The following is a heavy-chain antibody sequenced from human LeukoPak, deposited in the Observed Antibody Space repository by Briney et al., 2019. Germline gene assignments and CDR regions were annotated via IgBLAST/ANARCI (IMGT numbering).Heavy chain of an antibody. V-gene: IGHV3-21*01. CDR3: VRDALGQSGAGGY. CDR1: GFTFSAYT. J-gene: IGHJ4*02. Sequence: GGSLRLSCSACGFTFSAYTMNWVRQAPGKGLDWFSSVSPSGGSTFYGDSVKGRATISRDNAKNSLYLEMSSVRAEDTAVYFCVRDALGQSGAGGYWGQGTLVTVSS. CDR2: VSPSGGST. D-gene: IGHD3-10*01.